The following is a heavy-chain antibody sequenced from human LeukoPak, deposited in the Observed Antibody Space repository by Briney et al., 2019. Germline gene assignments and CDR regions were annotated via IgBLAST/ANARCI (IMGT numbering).Heavy chain of an antibody. CDR3: ASGESSGWQNFDY. CDR2: IYYSGST. J-gene: IGHJ4*02. Sequence: PSETLSLICTVSGGSISSYSWSWIRQPPGKGLEWIGYIYYSGSTNYNPSLKSRVTISVDTSNNQFSLKLSSVTAADTAVYYCASGESSGWQNFDYWGQGTLVTVSS. D-gene: IGHD6-19*01. CDR1: GGSISSYS. V-gene: IGHV4-59*01.